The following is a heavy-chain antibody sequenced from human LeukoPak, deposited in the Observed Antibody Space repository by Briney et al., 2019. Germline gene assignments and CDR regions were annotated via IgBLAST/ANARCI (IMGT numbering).Heavy chain of an antibody. CDR3: TRVADFWSGYYNGY. D-gene: IGHD3-3*01. CDR2: IRSKAYGGTT. J-gene: IGHJ4*02. Sequence: GGSLRLSCTASGFTFGDYAMSWVRQAPGKGLEWVGFIRSKAYGGTTEYAASVKGRFTISRDDSKSIAYLQMNSLKTEDTAVYYCTRVADFWSGYYNGYWGQGTLVTVSS. V-gene: IGHV3-49*04. CDR1: GFTFGDYA.